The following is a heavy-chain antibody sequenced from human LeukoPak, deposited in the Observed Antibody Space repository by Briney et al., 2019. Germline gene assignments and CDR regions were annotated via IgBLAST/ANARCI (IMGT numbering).Heavy chain of an antibody. Sequence: SQTLSLTCTVSAGSISSGSYYWSWIRQPAGKGLEWIGRIYTSGSTYYKPSLKSRVTISVDTSKNQFSLKLSSVPAADPAVYYCARDTMVRGVPSYFDYWGQGTLVTVSS. V-gene: IGHV4-61*02. CDR2: IYTSGST. J-gene: IGHJ4*02. CDR1: AGSISSGSYY. CDR3: ARDTMVRGVPSYFDY. D-gene: IGHD3-10*01.